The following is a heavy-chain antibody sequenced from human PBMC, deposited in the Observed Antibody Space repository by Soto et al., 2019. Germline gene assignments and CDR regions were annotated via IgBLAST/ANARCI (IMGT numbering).Heavy chain of an antibody. CDR3: GRGRSGQIVVFY. D-gene: IGHD1-26*01. Sequence: GASVKVSCKASGYSFTGHYIHWVRQAPEQGPEWMGEIGPESGATRYAQKFQGRVTMTMDTSITTVYMELNNLRPDDTAIYYCGRGRSGQIVVFYWGQGTQVTVYS. J-gene: IGHJ4*02. CDR2: IGPESGAT. CDR1: GYSFTGHY. V-gene: IGHV1-2*02.